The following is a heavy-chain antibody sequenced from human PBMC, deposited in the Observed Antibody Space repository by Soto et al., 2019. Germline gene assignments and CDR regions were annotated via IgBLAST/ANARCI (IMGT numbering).Heavy chain of an antibody. J-gene: IGHJ5*02. CDR1: GFTFSSYA. Sequence: PGGSLRLSCAASGFTFSSYAMSWVRQAPGKGLEWVSAISGSGGSTYYADSVKGRFTISRDNSKNTLYLQMNSLRAEDTAVYYCAKVLGNDFWSGYYTGWFDPWGQGTLVTVSS. D-gene: IGHD3-3*01. CDR2: ISGSGGST. CDR3: AKVLGNDFWSGYYTGWFDP. V-gene: IGHV3-23*01.